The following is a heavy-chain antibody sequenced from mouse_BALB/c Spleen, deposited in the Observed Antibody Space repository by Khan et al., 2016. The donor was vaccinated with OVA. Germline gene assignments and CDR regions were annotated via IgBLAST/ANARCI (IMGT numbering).Heavy chain of an antibody. CDR3: VRSGYGSFAY. CDR2: IFPNNGDS. D-gene: IGHD1-2*01. CDR1: GYIFTDYI. J-gene: IGHJ3*01. V-gene: IGHV1S29*02. Sequence: VRLHQSGPELVKPGASVKISCRASGYIFTDYILDWVTQRPGTSLEWIGYIFPNNGDSDYNQKFKTRATLHVAIASSTAYMERRSLTSEDSAIYYWVRSGYGSFAYWGQGTLVTVSA.